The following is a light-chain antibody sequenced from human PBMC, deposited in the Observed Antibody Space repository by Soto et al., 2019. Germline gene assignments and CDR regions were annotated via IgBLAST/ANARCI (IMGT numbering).Light chain of an antibody. CDR3: QQYDNSPRALT. Sequence: EIVLTQSPATLSLSPGERATLSCRASQSVRSSLAWYQQQPGQAPRLLIYDASNRATGIPARFSGSGSGTDFTLTITRLEPEDFAVYYCQQYDNSPRALTFGGGTKVDIK. CDR2: DAS. CDR1: QSVRSS. V-gene: IGKV3-11*01. J-gene: IGKJ4*01.